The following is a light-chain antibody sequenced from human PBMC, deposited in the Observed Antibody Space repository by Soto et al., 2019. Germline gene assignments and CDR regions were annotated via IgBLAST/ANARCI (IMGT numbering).Light chain of an antibody. J-gene: IGKJ2*01. Sequence: EIVLTQSPGTLSLSPGERATLSCRASQSVSSSYLAWYQQKPGQAPRLLIYGASSRATGIPDRFSGSGSGTDFTLTISSLEPEDFAVYYCQQYDSSLYSFGQWTKREIK. CDR2: GAS. V-gene: IGKV3-20*01. CDR1: QSVSSSY. CDR3: QQYDSSLYS.